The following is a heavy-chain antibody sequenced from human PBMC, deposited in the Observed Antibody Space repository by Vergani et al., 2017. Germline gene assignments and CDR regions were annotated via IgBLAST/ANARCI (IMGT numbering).Heavy chain of an antibody. Sequence: QVQLVQSGAEVKKPGASVKVSCKASGYTFTGYYMHWVRQAPGQGLEWMGWINPNSGGTNYAQKFQGRVTMTRDTSISTAYMELSRLRSDDTAVYYCARERAATRSGYYRGRSEVYGMDVWGQGTTVTVSS. D-gene: IGHD3-3*01. J-gene: IGHJ6*02. CDR2: INPNSGGT. V-gene: IGHV1-2*02. CDR3: ARERAATRSGYYRGRSEVYGMDV. CDR1: GYTFTGYY.